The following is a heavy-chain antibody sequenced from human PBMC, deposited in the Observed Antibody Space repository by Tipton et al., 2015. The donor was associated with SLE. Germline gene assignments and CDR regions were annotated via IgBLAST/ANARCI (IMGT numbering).Heavy chain of an antibody. CDR1: GGSISSRY. J-gene: IGHJ5*02. Sequence: TLSLTCTVSGGSISSRYWSWIRQPPGKGLEWIGYIYYSGSTNYNPSLKSRVTISVDTSKNQFSLKLSSVTAADTAVYYCAKGICSGGSCPLDPWGQGTLVTVSS. CDR2: IYYSGST. CDR3: AKGICSGGSCPLDP. D-gene: IGHD2-15*01. V-gene: IGHV4-59*11.